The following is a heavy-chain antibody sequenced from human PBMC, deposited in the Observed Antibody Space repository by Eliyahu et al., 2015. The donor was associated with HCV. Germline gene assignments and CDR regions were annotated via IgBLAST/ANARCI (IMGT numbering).Heavy chain of an antibody. CDR3: ARTRRQYSPAEFDY. CDR1: GYTFTNYW. CDR2: IDPTDSYT. Sequence: EVQLVQSGAEMKEPGESLRISCKASGYTFTNYWINWVRQMPGKGLEWMGRIDPTDSYTDYSPSFQGHVTISADKSISTAYLQWSGLKASDTAMYFCARTRRQYSPAEFDYWGQGTLVTVSS. V-gene: IGHV5-10-1*03. J-gene: IGHJ4*02. D-gene: IGHD4-11*01.